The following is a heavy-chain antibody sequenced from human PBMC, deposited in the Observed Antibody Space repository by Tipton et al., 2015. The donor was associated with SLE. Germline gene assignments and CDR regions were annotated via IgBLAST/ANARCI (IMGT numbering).Heavy chain of an antibody. V-gene: IGHV4-39*07. D-gene: IGHD3-22*01. J-gene: IGHJ4*02. Sequence: TLSLTCTVSGGSISSSSYYWGWIRQPPGKGLEWIGSIYYSGSTYYNPSLKSRVTISVDTSKNQFSLKLSSMTAADTAVYYCARGTAEAYYDSSGLGYFDYWGQGTLVTVSS. CDR1: GGSISSSSYY. CDR3: ARGTAEAYYDSSGLGYFDY. CDR2: IYYSGST.